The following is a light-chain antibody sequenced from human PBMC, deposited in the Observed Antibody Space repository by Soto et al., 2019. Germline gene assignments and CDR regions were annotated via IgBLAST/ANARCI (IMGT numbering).Light chain of an antibody. V-gene: IGKV3-20*01. CDR2: GAS. CDR1: QSVARSY. CDR3: QQYGSSTPMFT. J-gene: IGKJ2*01. Sequence: EGVLTPSPSTLSLSPGERATLYCRASQSVARSYLAWYQQRPGQAPRLPIYGASSRATDIPDRFKGSGTRTDFTLTVSILEPEDFAVYFCQQYGSSTPMFTCGQGTKLEIK.